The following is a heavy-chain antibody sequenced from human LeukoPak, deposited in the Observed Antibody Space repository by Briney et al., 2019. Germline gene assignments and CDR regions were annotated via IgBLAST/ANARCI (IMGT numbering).Heavy chain of an antibody. CDR1: GFTFSDYY. CDR2: ISSSSSYT. D-gene: IGHD2-2*01. V-gene: IGHV3-11*06. Sequence: GGSLRLSCAASGFTFSDYYMSWIRQAPGKGLEWVSYISSSSSYTNYADSVKGRFTISRDNAKNSLYLQMNSLRAKDTAVYYCARDRDCSSTSCLENYFDYWGQGTLVTVSS. J-gene: IGHJ4*02. CDR3: ARDRDCSSTSCLENYFDY.